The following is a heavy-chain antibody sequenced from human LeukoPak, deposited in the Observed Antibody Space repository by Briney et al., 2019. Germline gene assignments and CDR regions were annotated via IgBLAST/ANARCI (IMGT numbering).Heavy chain of an antibody. D-gene: IGHD2-15*01. CDR1: GYTFTSYD. V-gene: IGHV1-8*01. J-gene: IGHJ4*02. CDR3: ASALRGCSRGSCYSTALYYFDY. Sequence: ASVKVSCKASGYTFTSYDINWVRQATGQGLEWMGWMNPNSGNTGYAQKFQGRVTMTRNTSISTAYMELSSLRSEDTAVYYCASALRGCSRGSCYSTALYYFDYWGQGTLVTVSS. CDR2: MNPNSGNT.